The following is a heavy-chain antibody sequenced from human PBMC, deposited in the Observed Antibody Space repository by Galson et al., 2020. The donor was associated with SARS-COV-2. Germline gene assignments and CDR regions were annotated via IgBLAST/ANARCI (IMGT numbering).Heavy chain of an antibody. D-gene: IGHD6-6*01. V-gene: IGHV3-73*01. Sequence: GGSLRLSCVGSGFTFSGSALHWVRQASGKGLEWIGRIRSEPYDYATEYGASVKGRFIISRDDSRNTAYLQMSSLKKEDTAVYYCTRTWYNRSSDFYYYGMDIWGQGTTVTVSP. CDR1: GFTFSGSA. CDR3: TRTWYNRSSDFYYYGMDI. CDR2: IRSEPYDYAT. J-gene: IGHJ6*01.